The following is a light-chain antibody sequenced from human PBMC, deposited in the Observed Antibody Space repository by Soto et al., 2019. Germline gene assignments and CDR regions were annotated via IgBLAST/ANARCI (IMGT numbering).Light chain of an antibody. CDR3: HHFGRPVT. V-gene: IGKV3-20*01. CDR2: GAS. CDR1: QTISGNA. J-gene: IGKJ4*01. Sequence: DIVLTQSPGTLSLSPGDRVKLSCWASQTISGNALAWYQQKGGQAPRLLIYGASQRAPGIPDMFSGTGSGTDCSLSIGSLDPEYCALYYCHHFGRPVTFGGLTKVDIK.